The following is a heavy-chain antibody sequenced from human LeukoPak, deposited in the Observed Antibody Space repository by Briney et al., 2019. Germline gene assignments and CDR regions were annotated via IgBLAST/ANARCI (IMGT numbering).Heavy chain of an antibody. D-gene: IGHD3-16*01. J-gene: IGHJ4*02. Sequence: PEGSLRLSCAASGFTVSSNYMSWVRQAPGKGLEWVSVIYSGGSTYYADSVKGRFTISRDNSKNTLYLQMNSLRAEDTAVYYCARDLGGYYFDYWGQGTLVTVSS. CDR3: ARDLGGYYFDY. CDR2: IYSGGST. CDR1: GFTVSSNY. V-gene: IGHV3-53*01.